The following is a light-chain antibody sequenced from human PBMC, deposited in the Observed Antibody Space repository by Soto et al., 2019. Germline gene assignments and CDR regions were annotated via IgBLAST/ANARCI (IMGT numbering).Light chain of an antibody. V-gene: IGLV7-43*01. CDR2: STS. CDR1: TGAVTSGYY. J-gene: IGLJ3*02. Sequence: QAVVTQDPSLTVSPGGTVTLTCASSTGAVTSGYYPNWFQQKPGQAPRALIYSTSNKRSWTPARFSGSLLGGKAALTLSGVQHEDEAEYYCLLYYGGALVFGGGTKLTVL. CDR3: LLYYGGALV.